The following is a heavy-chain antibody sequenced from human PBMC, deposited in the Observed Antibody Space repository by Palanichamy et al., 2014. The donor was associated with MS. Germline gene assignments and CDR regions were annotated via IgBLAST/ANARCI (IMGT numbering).Heavy chain of an antibody. J-gene: IGHJ4*02. V-gene: IGHV2-5*02. CDR3: AHSWSYLGYCSGGSCYSGGYDY. CDR1: GFSLSTSGMG. D-gene: IGHD2-15*01. Sequence: QITLKESGPTLVKPTQTLTLTCTFSGFSLSTSGMGVGWIRQPPGKALEWLALIYWDDDKRYSPSLKSRLTITKDTSKNQVVLTMTNMDPVDTATYYCAHSWSYLGYCSGGSCYSGGYDYWGQGTLVTVSS. CDR2: IYWDDDK.